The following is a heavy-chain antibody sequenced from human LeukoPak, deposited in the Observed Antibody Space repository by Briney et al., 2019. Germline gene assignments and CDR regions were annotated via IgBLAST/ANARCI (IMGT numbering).Heavy chain of an antibody. CDR3: ARDGQQLVLGYFQH. D-gene: IGHD6-13*01. Sequence: GGSLRLSCAASGFTFSSYWMSWVRQAPGKGLEWVANVKQNGNEKNYVDSVKGRFTISRDNAKNSLFLQMNSLRAEDTAVYYCARDGQQLVLGYFQHWGQGTLVTVSS. CDR2: VKQNGNEK. V-gene: IGHV3-7*01. J-gene: IGHJ1*01. CDR1: GFTFSSYW.